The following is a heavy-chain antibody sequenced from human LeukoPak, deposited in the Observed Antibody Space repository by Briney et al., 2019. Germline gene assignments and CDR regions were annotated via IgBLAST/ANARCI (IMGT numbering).Heavy chain of an antibody. V-gene: IGHV1-8*01. CDR1: GYTFTSYD. CDR2: MNPNSGNT. D-gene: IGHD3-22*01. J-gene: IGHJ5*02. CDR3: ARARSGCSGYFCLPKNWFDP. Sequence: GASVTVSCTASGYTFTSYDINWVRQATGQGLEWMGWMNPNSGNTGYAQKFQGRVTMTRNTSISTAYMELSSLRSEDTAVYYCARARSGCSGYFCLPKNWFDPWGQGTLVTVSS.